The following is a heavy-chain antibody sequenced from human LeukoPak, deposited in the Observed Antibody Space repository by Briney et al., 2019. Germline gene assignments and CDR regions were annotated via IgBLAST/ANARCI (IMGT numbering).Heavy chain of an antibody. CDR3: AKLDYGFWSGYSNY. CDR1: GFTFSDYY. J-gene: IGHJ4*02. D-gene: IGHD3-3*01. V-gene: IGHV3-11*01. Sequence: GGSLRLSCAASGFTFSDYYMSWIRQAPGKGLEWVSYISSSGSTIYYADSVKGGFTISRDNAKNSLYLQMNSLRAEDTAVYYCAKLDYGFWSGYSNYWGQGTLVTVSS. CDR2: ISSSGSTI.